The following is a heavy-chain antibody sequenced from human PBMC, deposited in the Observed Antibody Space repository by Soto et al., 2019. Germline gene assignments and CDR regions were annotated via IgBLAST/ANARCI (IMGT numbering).Heavy chain of an antibody. J-gene: IGHJ5*02. D-gene: IGHD3-10*01. CDR1: GGSISSYY. CDR3: ARNGGGACFDP. Sequence: SETLSLTCTVSGGSISSYYWSWIRQPPGKGLEWIGYIYYSGSTNYNPSLKSRVTISVDTSKNQFSLKLSSVTAADTAVYYCARNGGGACFDPCGQGTLVTVSS. CDR2: IYYSGST. V-gene: IGHV4-59*01.